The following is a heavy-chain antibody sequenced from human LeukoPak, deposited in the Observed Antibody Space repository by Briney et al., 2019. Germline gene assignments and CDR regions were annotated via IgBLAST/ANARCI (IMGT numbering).Heavy chain of an antibody. CDR3: AGEDLVLHYFDY. D-gene: IGHD6-6*01. Sequence: PGGSLRLSCAASGFSIRSNYMSWVRQAPGKGLEWVSIVYASGNTYYSDSVKGRFTISRDNSKNTLYLQMNSLRAEDTAVYYCAGEDLVLHYFDYWGQGTLVTVSS. CDR2: VYASGNT. CDR1: GFSIRSNY. V-gene: IGHV3-53*01. J-gene: IGHJ4*02.